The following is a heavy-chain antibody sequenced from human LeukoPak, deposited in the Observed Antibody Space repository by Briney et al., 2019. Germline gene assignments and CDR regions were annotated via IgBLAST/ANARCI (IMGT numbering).Heavy chain of an antibody. V-gene: IGHV4-38-2*01. CDR3: ARFDYVWETHGMDAFDI. J-gene: IGHJ3*02. CDR2: IYHSGS. Sequence: PSETLSLTCAVSGYSITRGYSWGWIRQPPGTGLEWIGSIYHSGSFYNPSLKSRVTISVDTSRNQFSLKLSSVTAADTAVYYCARFDYVWETHGMDAFDIWGQGTMVTVSS. D-gene: IGHD3-16*01. CDR1: GYSITRGYS.